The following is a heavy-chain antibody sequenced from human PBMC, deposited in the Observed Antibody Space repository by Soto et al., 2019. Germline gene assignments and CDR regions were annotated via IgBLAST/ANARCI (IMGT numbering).Heavy chain of an antibody. D-gene: IGHD6-19*01. CDR3: ANVLGIAVAGPFDP. J-gene: IGHJ5*02. Sequence: PGGSLRLSCAASGLTFSSYAMSWVRQAPGKGLEWVSAISGSGGSTYYADSVKGRFTISRDNSKNTLYLQMNSLRAEDTAVYYCANVLGIAVAGPFDPWGQGTLVTVSS. CDR2: ISGSGGST. CDR1: GLTFSSYA. V-gene: IGHV3-23*01.